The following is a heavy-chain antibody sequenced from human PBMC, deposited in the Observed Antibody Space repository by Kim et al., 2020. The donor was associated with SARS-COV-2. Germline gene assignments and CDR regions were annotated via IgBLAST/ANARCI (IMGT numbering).Heavy chain of an antibody. CDR3: ATDQAAA. J-gene: IGHJ4*02. CDR1: GFSFSGNA. Sequence: GGSLRLSCAASGFSFSGNAMTWVRQAPGKGLEWVSLINTGGDNTYYADSVRGRFTISRDNSKNTLFLQMNSLRAEDTAVYYCATDQAAAWGQGTLVTVSS. D-gene: IGHD6-13*01. V-gene: IGHV3-23*01. CDR2: INTGGDNT.